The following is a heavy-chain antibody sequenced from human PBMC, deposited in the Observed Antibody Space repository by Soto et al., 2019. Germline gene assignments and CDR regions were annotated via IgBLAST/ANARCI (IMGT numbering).Heavy chain of an antibody. CDR1: GFTFSSYA. Sequence: GGSLRLSCAASGFTFSSYAMHWVRQAPGKGLEWVAVISHDGSNKYYADSVKGRFTISRDNSKNTLYLQMNSLRAEDTAVYYCARDPRYNWNDDKSPQYYFDYWGQGTLVTVSS. J-gene: IGHJ4*02. CDR2: ISHDGSNK. CDR3: ARDPRYNWNDDKSPQYYFDY. V-gene: IGHV3-30-3*01. D-gene: IGHD1-20*01.